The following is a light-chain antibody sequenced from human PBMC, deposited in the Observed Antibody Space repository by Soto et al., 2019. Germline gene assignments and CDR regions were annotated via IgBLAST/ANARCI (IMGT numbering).Light chain of an antibody. CDR1: ALPKQY. Sequence: SYELTQPPSVSVSPGQTARITCSGDALPKQYSYWYQQKPGQAPMMVIYKDNERPSGIPERFSGSTSGTTVTLTISGVQAEDEADYYCQSADNSGSDLFGTGTKVTVL. CDR2: KDN. J-gene: IGLJ1*01. CDR3: QSADNSGSDL. V-gene: IGLV3-25*02.